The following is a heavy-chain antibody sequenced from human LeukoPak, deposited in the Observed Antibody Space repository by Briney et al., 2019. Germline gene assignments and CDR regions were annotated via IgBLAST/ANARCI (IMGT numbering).Heavy chain of an antibody. CDR3: ARGRWLQLTWFDP. D-gene: IGHD5-24*01. J-gene: IGHJ5*02. CDR1: GGSLSGYY. Sequence: SETLSLTCAVYGGSLSGYYWSWIRQPPGKGLEWIGEINHSGSTNYNPSLKSRVTISVDTSKNQFSLKLSSVTAADTAVYYCARGRWLQLTWFDPWGQGTLVTVSS. V-gene: IGHV4-34*01. CDR2: INHSGST.